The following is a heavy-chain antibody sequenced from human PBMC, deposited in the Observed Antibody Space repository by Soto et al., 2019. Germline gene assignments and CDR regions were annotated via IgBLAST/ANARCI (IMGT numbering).Heavy chain of an antibody. CDR2: IIPIFGTA. CDR3: ARDPRYCSSTSCYLRAQDLYYGMDV. V-gene: IGHV1-69*13. J-gene: IGHJ6*02. D-gene: IGHD2-2*01. CDR1: GGTFSSYA. Sequence: SVEVSCKASGGTFSSYAISWVRQAPGQGLEWMGGIIPIFGTANYAQKFQGRVTITADEPTSTAYMELSSLRSEDTAVYYCARDPRYCSSTSCYLRAQDLYYGMDVWGQGTTVTVSS.